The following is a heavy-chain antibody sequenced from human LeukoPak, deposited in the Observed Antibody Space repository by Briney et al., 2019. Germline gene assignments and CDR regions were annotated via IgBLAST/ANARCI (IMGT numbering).Heavy chain of an antibody. CDR2: VNWNGDDT. D-gene: IGHD1-26*01. J-gene: IGHJ4*02. CDR1: GFTFDNYA. V-gene: IGHV3-20*04. Sequence: GGSLRLSCAASGFTFDNYAMGWVRQAPGKGLEWIAGVNWNGDDTGYADSVKGRFTISSDNAKNSLYLQLNSLRAEDTALYYCARGQILGAGFDYWGQGTLVTVSS. CDR3: ARGQILGAGFDY.